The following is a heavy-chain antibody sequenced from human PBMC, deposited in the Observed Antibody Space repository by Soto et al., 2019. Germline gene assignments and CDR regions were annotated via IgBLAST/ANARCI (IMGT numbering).Heavy chain of an antibody. CDR1: GGSINSGDYY. CDR3: ARAKGLVTVTTSWFDP. J-gene: IGHJ5*02. CDR2: IYYSGST. Sequence: QVQLQESGPGLVKPSQTLSLTCTVSGGSINSGDYYWSWIRQPPGKGLEWIGYIYYSGSTYYNPSLKSRVSISADTSKNQFSLKLSSVTAAATAVYYCARAKGLVTVTTSWFDPWGQGTLVTVSS. D-gene: IGHD4-17*01. V-gene: IGHV4-30-4*01.